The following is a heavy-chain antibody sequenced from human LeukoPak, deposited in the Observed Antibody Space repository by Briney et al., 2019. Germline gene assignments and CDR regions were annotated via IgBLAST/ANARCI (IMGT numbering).Heavy chain of an antibody. D-gene: IGHD5-18*01. J-gene: IGHJ6*03. CDR3: ARTTQNRGYLYYYYYYMDV. CDR2: IYYSGST. V-gene: IGHV4-39*07. Sequence: SETLSLTCTVSGDSISSTSYYWGWIRQPPGKGLEWIGSIYYSGSTNYNPSLKSRVTISVDTSKNQFSLKLSSVTAADTAVYYCARTTQNRGYLYYYYYYMDVWGKGTTVTVSS. CDR1: GDSISSTSYY.